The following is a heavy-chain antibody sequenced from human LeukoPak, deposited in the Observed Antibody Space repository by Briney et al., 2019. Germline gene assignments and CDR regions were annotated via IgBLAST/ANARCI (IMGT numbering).Heavy chain of an antibody. Sequence: ASVKVSCKASGSTFTDYYMHWVRQAPGQGLEWMGLINTKTGNPTYAQGFTGRFVFSLDTSVSTAYLQISSLKAEDTAVYYCARRCGGDCYPGLDYWGQGTLVTVSS. CDR3: ARRCGGDCYPGLDY. V-gene: IGHV7-4-1*02. D-gene: IGHD2-21*02. CDR1: GSTFTDYY. J-gene: IGHJ4*02. CDR2: INTKTGNP.